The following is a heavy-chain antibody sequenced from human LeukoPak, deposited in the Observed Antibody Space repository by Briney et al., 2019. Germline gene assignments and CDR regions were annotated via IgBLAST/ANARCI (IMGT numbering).Heavy chain of an antibody. V-gene: IGHV3-74*01. CDR1: GFTFSNYW. Sequence: GGSLRLSCAASGFTFSNYWMHWVRQAPGKGLVWVSRINNDGSLTSYADSVKGRFTISRDNAKNTLYLQMNSLRAEDTAVYYCARPYYDILTGYFGGYYYGMDVWGQGTTVTVSS. J-gene: IGHJ6*02. D-gene: IGHD3-9*01. CDR3: ARPYYDILTGYFGGYYYGMDV. CDR2: INNDGSLT.